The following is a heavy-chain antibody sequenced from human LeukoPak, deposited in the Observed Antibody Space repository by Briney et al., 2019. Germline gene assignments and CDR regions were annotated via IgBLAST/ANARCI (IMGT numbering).Heavy chain of an antibody. CDR2: IKSKTDGGAT. CDR3: TTDPIYLYSSSSIRVVISPLVFDY. J-gene: IGHJ4*02. CDR1: GFTFSNAW. D-gene: IGHD6-6*01. V-gene: IGHV3-15*01. Sequence: GGSLRLSCAASGFTFSNAWMSWVRQAPGKGLEWVGRIKSKTDGGATDYAAPVKGRFTISRDDSKNTLYLQMNSLKTEDTAVYYCTTDPIYLYSSSSIRVVISPLVFDYWGQGTLVTVSS.